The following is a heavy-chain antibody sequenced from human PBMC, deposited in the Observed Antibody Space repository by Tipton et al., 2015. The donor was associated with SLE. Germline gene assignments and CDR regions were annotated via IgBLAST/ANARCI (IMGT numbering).Heavy chain of an antibody. J-gene: IGHJ4*02. CDR1: GFTFSSYS. Sequence: GSLRLSCAASGFTFSSYSMNWVRQAPGKGLEWVSVIYSGGSTYYADSVKGRFTISRDNSKNTLYLQMNSLRAEDTAVYYCARAPEVPAATDWGQGTLVTVSS. CDR2: IYSGGST. V-gene: IGHV3-66*02. CDR3: ARAPEVPAATD. D-gene: IGHD2-2*01.